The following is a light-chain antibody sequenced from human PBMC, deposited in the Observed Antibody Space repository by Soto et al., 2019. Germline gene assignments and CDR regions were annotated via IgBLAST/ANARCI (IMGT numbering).Light chain of an antibody. CDR1: QSVSSN. Sequence: ERVMTQFPATLSVSPGERATLSCRASQSVSSNLAWYQQIPGQAPRLLIYGASSRATGIPDRFSGSGSGTDFTLTISRLEPEDFAVYYCQQYGSSPRITFGQGTRLEIK. CDR2: GAS. CDR3: QQYGSSPRIT. V-gene: IGKV3-20*01. J-gene: IGKJ5*01.